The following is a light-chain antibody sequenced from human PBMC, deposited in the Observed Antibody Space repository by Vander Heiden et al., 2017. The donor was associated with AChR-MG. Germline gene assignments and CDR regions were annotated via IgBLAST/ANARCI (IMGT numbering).Light chain of an antibody. V-gene: IGKV3-20*01. Sequence: EIVLTQSPGTLSLSPGERATLSCRASQFVTSSYLAWYQQKPGQTPRLLIYGASNRVTGIPDRFSGSGSGTDFTLTISGLEPEDFAVYYCQQDGSSPPTFGQGTKVEIK. J-gene: IGKJ1*01. CDR2: GAS. CDR3: QQDGSSPPT. CDR1: QFVTSSY.